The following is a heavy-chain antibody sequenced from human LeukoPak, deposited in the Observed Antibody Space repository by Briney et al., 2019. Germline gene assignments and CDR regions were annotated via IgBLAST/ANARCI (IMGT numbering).Heavy chain of an antibody. D-gene: IGHD1-26*01. CDR3: AKGLYSGSYDGFDS. CDR1: GFTFRSYA. CDR2: ISGSGGST. J-gene: IGHJ4*02. V-gene: IGHV3-23*01. Sequence: GSLRLSCAASGFTFRSYAMSWVRQAPGKGMERVSVISGSGGSTYYADSVKGRFTISRDNSKNTLYLQVNSLRAEDTAVYYCAKGLYSGSYDGFDSWGQGALVTVSS.